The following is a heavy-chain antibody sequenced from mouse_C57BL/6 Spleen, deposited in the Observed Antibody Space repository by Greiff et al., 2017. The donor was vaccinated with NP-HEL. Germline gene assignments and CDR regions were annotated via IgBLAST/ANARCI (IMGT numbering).Heavy chain of an antibody. Sequence: EVMLVESGGGLVKPGGSLKLSCAASGFTFSDYGMHWVRQAPEKGLEWVAYISSGSSTIYYADTVKGRFTISRDNAKNTLFLQMTSLRSEDTAMYYCAGGYFGRDYYAVDYWGQGTSVTVSS. CDR3: AGGYFGRDYYAVDY. J-gene: IGHJ4*01. D-gene: IGHD1-1*01. CDR2: ISSGSSTI. V-gene: IGHV5-17*01. CDR1: GFTFSDYG.